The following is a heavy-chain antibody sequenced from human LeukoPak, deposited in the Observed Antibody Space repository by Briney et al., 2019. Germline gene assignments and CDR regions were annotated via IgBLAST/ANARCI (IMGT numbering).Heavy chain of an antibody. V-gene: IGHV4-31*03. CDR1: GGSISSGGYY. Sequence: SQTLSFTCTVSGGSISSGGYYWSWIRQHPGTGLEWIGYIYYSGSTYYNPSLKSRVTISVDTSKNQFSLKLSSVTAADTAVYYCARSRIIVGAFFDYWGQGTLVTVSS. J-gene: IGHJ4*02. CDR2: IYYSGST. D-gene: IGHD1-26*01. CDR3: ARSRIIVGAFFDY.